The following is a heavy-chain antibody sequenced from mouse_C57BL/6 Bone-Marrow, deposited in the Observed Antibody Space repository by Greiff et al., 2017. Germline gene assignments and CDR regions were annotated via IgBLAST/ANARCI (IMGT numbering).Heavy chain of an antibody. CDR2: IDPNSGGT. D-gene: IGHD2-12*01. CDR3: ARLRRRVYYYAMDY. CDR1: GYTFTSYG. Sequence: QVQLKQPGAELVKPGASVKLSCKASGYTFTSYGMHWVKQRPGRGLEWIGRIDPNSGGTKYNEKFKSKATLTVDKPYSTAYMQLRSLTSEDSAVYYCARLRRRVYYYAMDYWGQGTSVTVSS. V-gene: IGHV1-72*01. J-gene: IGHJ4*01.